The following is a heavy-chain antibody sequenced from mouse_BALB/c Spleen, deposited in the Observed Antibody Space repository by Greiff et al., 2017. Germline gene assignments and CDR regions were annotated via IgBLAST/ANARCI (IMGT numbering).Heavy chain of an antibody. V-gene: IGHV5-17*02. CDR3: ARRGVITTVNAMDY. CDR1: GFTFSSFG. CDR2: ISSGSSTI. Sequence: EVQVVESGGGLVQPGGSRKLSCAASGFTFSSFGMHWVRQAPEKGLEWVAYISSGSSTIYYADTVKGRFTISRDNPKNTLFLQMTSLRSEDTAMYYCARRGVITTVNAMDYWGQGTSVTVSS. D-gene: IGHD1-1*01. J-gene: IGHJ4*01.